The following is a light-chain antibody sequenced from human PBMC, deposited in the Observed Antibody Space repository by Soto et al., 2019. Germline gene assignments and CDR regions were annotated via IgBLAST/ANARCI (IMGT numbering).Light chain of an antibody. CDR3: ASYTSSSTSVI. J-gene: IGLJ2*01. Sequence: QSVLTQPASVSGSPGQSITISCTGTSSHVGGYKYVSWYQQHPDKAPTLIIFEVSNRPSGISSRFSGSKSGNTASLTISGLQAEDEADYYCASYTSSSTSVIFGRGTKVTVL. CDR2: EVS. CDR1: SSHVGGYKY. V-gene: IGLV2-14*01.